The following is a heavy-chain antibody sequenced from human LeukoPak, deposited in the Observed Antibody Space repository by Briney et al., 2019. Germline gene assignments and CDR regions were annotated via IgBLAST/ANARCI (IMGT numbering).Heavy chain of an antibody. Sequence: GASVKVSCKVSGYTLTELSMHWVRQAPGKGLEWMGGSDPEDGETIYAQKFQGRVTMTEDTSTDTAYMELSSLRSEDTAVYYCAAVGMVRGYDFDYWGQGTLVTVSS. D-gene: IGHD3-10*01. CDR3: AAVGMVRGYDFDY. J-gene: IGHJ4*02. V-gene: IGHV1-24*01. CDR2: SDPEDGET. CDR1: GYTLTELS.